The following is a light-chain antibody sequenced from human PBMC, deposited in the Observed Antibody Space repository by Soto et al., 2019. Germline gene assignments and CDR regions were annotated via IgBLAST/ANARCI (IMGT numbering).Light chain of an antibody. Sequence: DIQMTQSPSTLSVSVGDRVTITCRASESVSRWLAGYQQKPGRTPKLVIDQASTLDTEVASTFSSSEPVTEFTLAISTLQPNDWANYYCQEDNAYFPAFGQGTKVYIK. CDR3: QEDNAYFPA. V-gene: IGKV1-5*03. J-gene: IGKJ1*01. CDR1: ESVSRW. CDR2: QAS.